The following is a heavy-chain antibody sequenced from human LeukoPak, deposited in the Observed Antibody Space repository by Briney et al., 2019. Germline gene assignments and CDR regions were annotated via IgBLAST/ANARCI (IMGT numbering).Heavy chain of an antibody. CDR3: ATCQGYSSGCGAFDY. Sequence: ASVKVSCKASGYTFTGYYMHWVRQAPGQGLEWMGWINPNSGGTNYAQKFQGRVTMTRDTSISTAYMELSRLRSDDTAVYYCATCQGYSSGCGAFDYWGQGTLVTVSS. J-gene: IGHJ4*02. D-gene: IGHD6-19*01. V-gene: IGHV1-2*02. CDR1: GYTFTGYY. CDR2: INPNSGGT.